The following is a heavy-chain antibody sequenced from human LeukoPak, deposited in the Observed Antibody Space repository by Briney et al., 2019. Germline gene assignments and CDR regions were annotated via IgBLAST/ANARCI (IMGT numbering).Heavy chain of an antibody. D-gene: IGHD3-10*01. CDR1: GYTLTELS. V-gene: IGHV1-24*01. Sequence: ASVKASCKVSGYTLTELSMHWVRQAPGKGLVWMGGFDPEDGETIYAQKFQGRVTMTEDTSTDTAYMELSSLRSEDTAVYYCATGLYYYGSGSSPFDYWGQGTLVTVSP. J-gene: IGHJ4*02. CDR2: FDPEDGET. CDR3: ATGLYYYGSGSSPFDY.